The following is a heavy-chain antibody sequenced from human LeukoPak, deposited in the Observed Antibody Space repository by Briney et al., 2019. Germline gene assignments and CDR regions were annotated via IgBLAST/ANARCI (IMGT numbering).Heavy chain of an antibody. V-gene: IGHV3-23*01. CDR3: AKGDDPITIFGVVTLDY. Sequence: PGGSLRLSCAASGFTFSTYAMSWVRPAPGKGLEWVSTISGSGGTTDYADSVKGRFTISRDNSKSTLYLQMNSLRAEDAAVYYCAKGDDPITIFGVVTLDYWGQGTLVTVSS. D-gene: IGHD3-3*01. CDR1: GFTFSTYA. J-gene: IGHJ4*02. CDR2: ISGSGGTT.